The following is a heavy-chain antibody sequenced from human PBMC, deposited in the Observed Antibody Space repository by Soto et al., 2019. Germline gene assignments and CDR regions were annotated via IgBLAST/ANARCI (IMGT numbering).Heavy chain of an antibody. D-gene: IGHD3-22*01. CDR1: GYGFTTYW. J-gene: IGHJ3*02. CDR2: IYPGDSDT. Sequence: GESLKISCKGSGYGFTTYWICWVRQMPGRGLEWMGIIYPGDSDTRYSPSFQGQVTISADKSISTAYLQWSSLKASDTAIYYCARHYDSRSPFDIWGQGTMVTVSS. CDR3: ARHYDSRSPFDI. V-gene: IGHV5-51*01.